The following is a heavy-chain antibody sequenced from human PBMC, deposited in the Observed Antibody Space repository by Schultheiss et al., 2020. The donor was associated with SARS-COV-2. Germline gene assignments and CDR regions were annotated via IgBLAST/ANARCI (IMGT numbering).Heavy chain of an antibody. V-gene: IGHV1-46*01. D-gene: IGHD5-18*01. CDR3: AKHYRVMVTLYYFDY. Sequence: ASVKVSCKASGYTFTSYGISWVRQAPGQGLEWMGIINPSGGSTSYAQKFQGRVTMTRDTSTSTVYMELSSLRSEDTAVYYCAKHYRVMVTLYYFDYWGQGTLVTVSS. CDR1: GYTFTSYG. CDR2: INPSGGST. J-gene: IGHJ4*02.